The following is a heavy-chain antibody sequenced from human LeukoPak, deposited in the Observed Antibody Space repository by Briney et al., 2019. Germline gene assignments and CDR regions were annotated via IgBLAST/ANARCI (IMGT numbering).Heavy chain of an antibody. CDR3: ARDPWLREFDY. J-gene: IGHJ4*02. CDR2: ISSSGSTI. CDR1: GFTFSSYG. Sequence: GRSLRLSCAASGFTFSSYGMHWVRQAPGKGLEWVSYISSSGSTIYYADSVKGRFTISRDNAKNSLYLQMNSLRAEDTAVYYCARDPWLREFDYWGQGTLVTVSS. V-gene: IGHV3-48*04. D-gene: IGHD5-12*01.